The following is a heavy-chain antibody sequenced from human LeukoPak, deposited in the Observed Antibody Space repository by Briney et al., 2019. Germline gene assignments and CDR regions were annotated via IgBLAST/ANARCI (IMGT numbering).Heavy chain of an antibody. Sequence: SETLSLTCTVSGGSISSYYWSWIRQPPGKGLEWIGYIYYSGSTNYNPSLKSRVTISVDTSKNQFSLKLSSVTAADTAVYYCASGWNYPAAFDIWGQGTMVTVSS. V-gene: IGHV4-59*01. CDR3: ASGWNYPAAFDI. CDR2: IYYSGST. J-gene: IGHJ3*02. CDR1: GGSISSYY. D-gene: IGHD1-7*01.